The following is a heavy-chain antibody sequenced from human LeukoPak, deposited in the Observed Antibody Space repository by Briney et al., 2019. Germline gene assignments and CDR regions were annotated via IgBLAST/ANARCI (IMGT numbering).Heavy chain of an antibody. CDR1: GGSISSYY. Sequence: PSETLSLTCTVSGGSISSYYWSWIRQPPGKGLEWIGEIHHSGSTYYNPSLKSRITMSVDTSKNQFYLKLSSVTAADTAVYYCARRRDFWSGYYYYYYYYMDVWGKGTTVTVSS. V-gene: IGHV4-59*04. CDR3: ARRRDFWSGYYYYYYYYMDV. CDR2: IHHSGST. J-gene: IGHJ6*03. D-gene: IGHD3-3*01.